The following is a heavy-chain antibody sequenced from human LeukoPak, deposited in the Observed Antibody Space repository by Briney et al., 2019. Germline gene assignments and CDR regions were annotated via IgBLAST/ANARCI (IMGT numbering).Heavy chain of an antibody. D-gene: IGHD4-23*01. J-gene: IGHJ4*02. V-gene: IGHV1-2*06. CDR2: INPNSGGT. Sequence: ASVKVSCKXSGYTFTGDYMHWVRQAPRQGLEWMGRINPNSGGTNYAQKFQGRVTMTRDTSISTAYMELSRLRSDDTAVYYCARRGNSEVYFDYWGQGTLVTVSS. CDR1: GYTFTGDY. CDR3: ARRGNSEVYFDY.